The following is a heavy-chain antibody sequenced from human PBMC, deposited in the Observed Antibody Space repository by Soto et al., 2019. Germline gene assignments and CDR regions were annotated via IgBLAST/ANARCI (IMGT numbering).Heavy chain of an antibody. CDR2: VSSDGSEK. V-gene: IGHV3-30*15. Sequence: QVQLVASGGGVVHPGKALRLSGAASDYTFRSYAMHWVRQAPGRGLEWVAAVSSDGSEKSYSDSVQGRFTISRDNPKNTIYLQMSSLRPEDTAIYFSAKENLYSGRLTGTYGMGVWGQGTTVTVSS. J-gene: IGHJ6*02. D-gene: IGHD1-20*01. CDR3: AKENLYSGRLTGTYGMGV. CDR1: DYTFRSYA.